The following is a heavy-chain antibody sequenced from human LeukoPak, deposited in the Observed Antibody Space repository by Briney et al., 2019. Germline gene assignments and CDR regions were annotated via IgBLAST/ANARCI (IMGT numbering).Heavy chain of an antibody. V-gene: IGHV3-23*01. CDR2: ISGSGGST. D-gene: IGHD6-13*01. Sequence: GGSLRLSCAASGFTFSSYAMSWVRQAPGKGLEWVSAISGSGGSTYYADSVKGRFTFSRDNSKNTLYLQMNSLRAEDTAVYYCAKDLGIAAAGTPNYPFDYWGQGTLVTVSS. J-gene: IGHJ4*02. CDR3: AKDLGIAAAGTPNYPFDY. CDR1: GFTFSSYA.